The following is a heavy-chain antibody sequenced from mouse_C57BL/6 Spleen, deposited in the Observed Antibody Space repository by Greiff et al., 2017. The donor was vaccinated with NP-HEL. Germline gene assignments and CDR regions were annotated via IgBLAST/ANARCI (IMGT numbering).Heavy chain of an antibody. CDR2: ISDGGSYT. CDR3: ARVYGSSYDAMDY. J-gene: IGHJ4*01. V-gene: IGHV5-4*01. Sequence: EVQRVESGGGLVKPGGSLKLSCAASGFTFSSYAMSWVRQTPEKRLEWVATISDGGSYTYYPDNVKGRFTISRDNAKNNLYLQMSHLKSEDTAMYYCARVYGSSYDAMDYWGQGTSVTVSS. CDR1: GFTFSSYA. D-gene: IGHD1-1*01.